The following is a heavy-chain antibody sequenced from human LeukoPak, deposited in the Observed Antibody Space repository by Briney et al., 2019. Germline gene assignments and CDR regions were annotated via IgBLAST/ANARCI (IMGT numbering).Heavy chain of an antibody. CDR1: GGSISSYY. D-gene: IGHD2-21*01. J-gene: IGHJ6*02. Sequence: SETLSLTCTVSGGSISSYYWSWIRQPPGKGLEWIGYIYYSESTNYNPSLKSRVTISVDTSKNQFSLKLSSVTAADTAVYYCARVVVGPYYYGMDVWGQGTTVTVSS. CDR2: IYYSEST. V-gene: IGHV4-59*01. CDR3: ARVVVGPYYYGMDV.